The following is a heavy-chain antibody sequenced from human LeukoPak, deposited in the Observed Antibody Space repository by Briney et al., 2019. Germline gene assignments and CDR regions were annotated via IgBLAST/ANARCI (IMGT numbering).Heavy chain of an antibody. Sequence: SETLSLTCTVSGGSISGSSYYWGWIRQPPGKGLEWIGSIYYSGSTYYNPSLKSRVTISVDTSKNQFSLKLSSVTAADTAVYYCAREGPGATVVTIIDYWGQGTLVTVSS. CDR3: AREGPGATVVTIIDY. J-gene: IGHJ4*02. V-gene: IGHV4-39*07. CDR2: IYYSGST. CDR1: GGSISGSSYY. D-gene: IGHD4-23*01.